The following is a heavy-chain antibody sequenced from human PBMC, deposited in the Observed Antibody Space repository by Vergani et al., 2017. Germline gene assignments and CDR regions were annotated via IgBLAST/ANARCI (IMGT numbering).Heavy chain of an antibody. CDR2: ISSSSSYI. V-gene: IGHV3-21*01. CDR3: ARDEVAHIVVVVAGAYYGMDV. Sequence: EVQLVESGGGLVQPGGSLRLSCAASGFTFSSYSMNWVRQAPGKGLEWVSSISSSSSYIYYADSVKGRFTISRDNAKNSLYLQMNSLRAEDTAVYYCARDEVAHIVVVVAGAYYGMDVWGQGTTVTVSS. CDR1: GFTFSSYS. J-gene: IGHJ6*02. D-gene: IGHD2-15*01.